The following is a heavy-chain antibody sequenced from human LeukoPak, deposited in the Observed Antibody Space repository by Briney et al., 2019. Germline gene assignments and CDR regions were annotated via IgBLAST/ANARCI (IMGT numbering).Heavy chain of an antibody. Sequence: ASVKVSCKASGGTFSSYAISWVRQAPGQGLEWMGGIIPIFGTANYAQKFQGRVTITTDESTSTAYMELSSLRSEDTAVYYCARDTHKYCSSTSCYPRWERYYYYYYMDVWGKGTTVTVSS. CDR1: GGTFSSYA. J-gene: IGHJ6*03. V-gene: IGHV1-69*05. CDR2: IIPIFGTA. CDR3: ARDTHKYCSSTSCYPRWERYYYYYYMDV. D-gene: IGHD2-2*01.